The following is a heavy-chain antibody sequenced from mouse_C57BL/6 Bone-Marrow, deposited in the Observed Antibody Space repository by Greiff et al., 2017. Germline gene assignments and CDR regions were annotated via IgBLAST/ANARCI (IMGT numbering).Heavy chain of an antibody. CDR2: IYPRSGNT. D-gene: IGHD1-1*01. J-gene: IGHJ2*01. Sequence: VQLQQSGAELARPGASVKLSCKASGYTFTSYGIRWVKQRTGQGLEWIGEIYPRSGNTYYNEKFKGKATLTADKSSSTAYMELRSLTSEDSAVYSWAITTVVAFSKYFDYWGQGTTLTVSS. V-gene: IGHV1-81*01. CDR1: GYTFTSYG. CDR3: AITTVVAFSKYFDY.